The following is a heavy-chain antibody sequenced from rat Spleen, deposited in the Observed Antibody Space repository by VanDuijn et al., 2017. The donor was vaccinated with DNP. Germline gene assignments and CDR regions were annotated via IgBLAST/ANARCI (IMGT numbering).Heavy chain of an antibody. CDR2: ITSGSGTT. V-gene: IGHV5-31*01. CDR3: TRGSSLPGYLDY. CDR1: GFTFNYYW. Sequence: EVQLVESGGDLVQPGRSLKLSCVASGFTFNYYWMAWIRQVPGKGLEWIASITSGSGTTSYPDAVRGRFTISRDNAESSLYLQMGSLKSEDTATYYCTRGSSLPGYLDYWGQGVLVTVSS. D-gene: IGHD1-4*01. J-gene: IGHJ2*01.